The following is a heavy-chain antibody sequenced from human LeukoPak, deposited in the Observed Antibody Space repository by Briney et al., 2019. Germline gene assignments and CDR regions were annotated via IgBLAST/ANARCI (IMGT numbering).Heavy chain of an antibody. V-gene: IGHV1-2*02. CDR3: AREGAAAGGGDAFDI. CDR1: GYTFTGYY. J-gene: IGHJ3*02. CDR2: INPNSGGT. D-gene: IGHD6-13*01. Sequence: ASVKVTCKASGYTFTGYYMHWVRQAPGQGLEWMGWINPNSGGTNYAQKFQGRVTMTRVTSISTAYMELSRLRSDDTAVYYCAREGAAAGGGDAFDIWGQGTMVTVSS.